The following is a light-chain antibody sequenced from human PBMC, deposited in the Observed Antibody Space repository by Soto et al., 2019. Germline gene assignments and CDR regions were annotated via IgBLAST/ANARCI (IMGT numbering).Light chain of an antibody. J-gene: IGKJ1*01. CDR3: QQYHSWPLT. CDR1: QSLSSK. V-gene: IGKV3-15*01. Sequence: EIVMTQSPATLSMSPGATAALFCRASQSLSSKLAWYLGNPGQAPRLLIYGASTRAAGVPARFSGSGSGTDFTLTISSLQSEDSAIYYCQQYHSWPLTFGQGTKVDIK. CDR2: GAS.